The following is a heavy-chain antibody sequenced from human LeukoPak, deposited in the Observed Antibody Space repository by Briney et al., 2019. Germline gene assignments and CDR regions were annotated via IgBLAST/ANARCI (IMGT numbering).Heavy chain of an antibody. Sequence: GGSLRLSCAASGFTFSSYYIIWVRQAPGKGLEWVANINRDGSEKYYVDSVKGRFTMSRDNAKNSLYLQMNSLRVEDTAVYYCARNQGGGRFDPWGQGTLVTVSS. V-gene: IGHV3-7*01. CDR2: INRDGSEK. CDR3: ARNQGGGRFDP. J-gene: IGHJ5*02. CDR1: GFTFSSYY. D-gene: IGHD3-16*01.